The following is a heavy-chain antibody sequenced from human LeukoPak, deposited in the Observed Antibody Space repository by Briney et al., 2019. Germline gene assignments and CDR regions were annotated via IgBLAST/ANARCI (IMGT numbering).Heavy chain of an antibody. J-gene: IGHJ4*02. D-gene: IGHD1-7*01. V-gene: IGHV3-23*01. CDR1: GFTFSSYD. CDR2: ISGSGGST. Sequence: GGSLRLSCAASGFTFSSYDMTWVRQAAGKGLEWVSAISGSGGSTYYADSVKGRFTISRDNSKNTLYLQMNGLRAEDTAVYYCAKELGNYRHFDYWGQGTLVTVPS. CDR3: AKELGNYRHFDY.